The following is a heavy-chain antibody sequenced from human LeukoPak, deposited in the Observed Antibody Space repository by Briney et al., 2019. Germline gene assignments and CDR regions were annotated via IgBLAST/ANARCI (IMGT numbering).Heavy chain of an antibody. CDR1: GFTFSSYS. CDR3: ARNPNLYDSSGYYYY. V-gene: IGHV3-53*01. Sequence: PGGSLRLSCAASGFTFSSYSMNWVRQAPGKGLEWVSIIYSGGQTYYADSAKGRFTISRDNSKNTLYLQMNTLRAEDTAVYYCARNPNLYDSSGYYYYWGQGTLVTVSS. CDR2: IYSGGQT. D-gene: IGHD3-22*01. J-gene: IGHJ4*02.